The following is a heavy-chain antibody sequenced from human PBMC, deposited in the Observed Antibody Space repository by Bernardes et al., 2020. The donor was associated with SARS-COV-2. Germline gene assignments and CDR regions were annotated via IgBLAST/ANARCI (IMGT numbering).Heavy chain of an antibody. Sequence: GGSLRLSCAASGFSFSSYGMNWVRQAPGKGLEWVSYISSSSSIMYYADSVKGRFTISRDNAKKSLYLQMNSLGDEDTAMFYCARGGYYGPGSLDSWGQGTLVTVSS. CDR3: ARGGYYGPGSLDS. CDR2: ISSSSSIM. CDR1: GFSFSSYG. D-gene: IGHD3-10*01. J-gene: IGHJ4*02. V-gene: IGHV3-48*02.